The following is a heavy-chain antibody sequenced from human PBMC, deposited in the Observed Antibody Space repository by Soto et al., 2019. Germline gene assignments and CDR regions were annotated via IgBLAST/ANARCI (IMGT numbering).Heavy chain of an antibody. CDR1: GFTFSSYA. CDR2: ISYDGSNK. Sequence: QPGGSLRLSCAASGFTFSSYAMHWVRQAPGKGLEWVAVISYDGSNKYYADSVKGRFTISRDNSKNTLYLQMNSLRAEDTAVYYCARGNYYFDYWGQGTLVTVSS. J-gene: IGHJ4*02. CDR3: ARGNYYFDY. V-gene: IGHV3-30-3*01.